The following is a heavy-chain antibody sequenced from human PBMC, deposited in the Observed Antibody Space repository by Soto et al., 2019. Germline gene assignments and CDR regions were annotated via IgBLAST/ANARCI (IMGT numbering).Heavy chain of an antibody. J-gene: IGHJ6*02. CDR3: AKRKEPKAGFWSGFTSGSPSYSSYGIDV. D-gene: IGHD3-3*01. Sequence: PRGSLRLPCAASGFTYSRYAMSWVRKVPGKGLEWVSAMSGSGGSTYYADSEKGRFTISRYNSKNTLYLQMTSLRAYHTAVYYCAKRKEPKAGFWSGFTSGSPSYSSYGIDVWGQGTTVTVSS. CDR1: GFTYSRYA. CDR2: MSGSGGST. V-gene: IGHV3-23*01.